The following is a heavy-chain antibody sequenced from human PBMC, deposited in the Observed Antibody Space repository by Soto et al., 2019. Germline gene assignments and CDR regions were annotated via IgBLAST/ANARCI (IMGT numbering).Heavy chain of an antibody. V-gene: IGHV4-59*01. J-gene: IGHJ4*02. CDR1: GASISSSY. Sequence: SETLSLTCTVSGASISSSYWSWILQSPERGLEWIAYVYHTGATNYNPSLKSRVTISLDTSKGQFSLNLTSLTTADTAVYFCARGGNRYSNVASGVGGFDYWGQGSLVT. CDR3: ARGGNRYSNVASGVGGFDY. CDR2: VYHTGAT. D-gene: IGHD5-12*01.